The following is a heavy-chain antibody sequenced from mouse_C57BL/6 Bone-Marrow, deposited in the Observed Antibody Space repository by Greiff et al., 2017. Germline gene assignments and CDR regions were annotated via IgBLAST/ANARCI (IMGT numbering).Heavy chain of an antibody. Sequence: VKLMESGPELVKPGASVKISCKASGYAFSSSWMNWVKQRPGTGLEWIGRLYPGDGDTNYNGKFKGKATLTADKSSSTAYMQLSSLTSEDSAVYFCAREGRYDYAMDYWGQGTSVTVSS. V-gene: IGHV1-82*01. J-gene: IGHJ4*01. CDR2: LYPGDGDT. CDR3: AREGRYDYAMDY. CDR1: GYAFSSSW. D-gene: IGHD1-1*01.